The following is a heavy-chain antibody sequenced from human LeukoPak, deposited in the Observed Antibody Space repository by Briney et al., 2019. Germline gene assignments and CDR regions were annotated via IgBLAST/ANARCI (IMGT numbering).Heavy chain of an antibody. CDR1: GGSFSGYY. V-gene: IGHV4-34*01. J-gene: IGHJ4*02. Sequence: SETLSLTCAVYGGSFSGYYWTWIRQPPGKGLEWIGEINHSGSTNYNPSLKSRLTISVDTSKNQFSLKLSSVTAADTAVYYCARPYCSGGSCYSHFDYWGQGTLVTVSS. CDR3: ARPYCSGGSCYSHFDY. D-gene: IGHD2-15*01. CDR2: INHSGST.